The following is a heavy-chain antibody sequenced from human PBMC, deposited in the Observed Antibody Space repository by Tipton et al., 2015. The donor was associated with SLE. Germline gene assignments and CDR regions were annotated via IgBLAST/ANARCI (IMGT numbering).Heavy chain of an antibody. Sequence: TLSLTCTVSGGSISSYYWSWIRQPPGKGLEWIGYIYYSGSTNYNPSLKSRVIISVDTSKNQFSLKLSSVTAADTAVYYCARSGSYPYYYYYMDVWGKGTTVTVSS. CDR1: GGSISSYY. D-gene: IGHD1-26*01. CDR2: IYYSGST. V-gene: IGHV4-59*01. J-gene: IGHJ6*03. CDR3: ARSGSYPYYYYYMDV.